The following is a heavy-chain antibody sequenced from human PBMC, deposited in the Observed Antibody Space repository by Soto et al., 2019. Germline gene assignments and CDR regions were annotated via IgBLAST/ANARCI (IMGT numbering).Heavy chain of an antibody. V-gene: IGHV3-53*01. J-gene: IGHJ6*02. Sequence: PGGSLRLSCADSGFTVSSNYMSWVRQAPGKGLEWVSVIYSGGSTYYADAVKGRFTISRDNSKNTLYLQMNSLRAEDTAVYYCARESKFYTSGMDVWGQGTTVTVS. CDR3: ARESKFYTSGMDV. CDR2: IYSGGST. D-gene: IGHD3-9*01. CDR1: GFTVSSNY.